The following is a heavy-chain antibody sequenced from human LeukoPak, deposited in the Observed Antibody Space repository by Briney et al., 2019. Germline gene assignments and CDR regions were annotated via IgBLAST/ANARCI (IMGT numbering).Heavy chain of an antibody. Sequence: PSETLSLTCTVSGASIRSGSNDGGWIRQPPGKGLEWIGSISYSGTTYYNPSLGSRVTISVDTSKNQFSLKVLSVTAADTAVYYCARAHTSGLRVTYWGQGILVTVSS. J-gene: IGHJ4*02. V-gene: IGHV4-39*01. CDR3: ARAHTSGLRVTY. D-gene: IGHD6-19*01. CDR1: GASIRSGSND. CDR2: ISYSGTT.